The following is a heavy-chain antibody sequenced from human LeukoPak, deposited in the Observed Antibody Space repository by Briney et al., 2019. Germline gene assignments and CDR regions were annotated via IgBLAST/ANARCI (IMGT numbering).Heavy chain of an antibody. J-gene: IGHJ4*02. V-gene: IGHV4-34*01. CDR2: INHSGST. CDR3: ARGAGLPGDIVLMVYATYYFDY. Sequence: PSETLSLTCAVYGGSFSGYYWSWIRQPPGKGLEWIGEINHSGSTNYNPSLKSRVTISVDTSKNQFSLKLSSVTAADTAAYYCARGAGLPGDIVLMVYATYYFDYWGQGTLVTVSS. D-gene: IGHD2-8*01. CDR1: GGSFSGYY.